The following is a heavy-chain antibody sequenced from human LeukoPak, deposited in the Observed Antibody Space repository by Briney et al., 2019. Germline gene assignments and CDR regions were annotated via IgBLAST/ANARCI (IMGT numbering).Heavy chain of an antibody. CDR1: GFTFSTYW. CDR3: ARELKIGAPGTVGFDI. J-gene: IGHJ3*02. V-gene: IGHV3-7*03. Sequence: GGSLRLSCAASGFTFSTYWMTWVRQAPGKGLEWVANIKKDGSEKNYVDSVKGRFTISRDNSKNTVYLQMNSLRAEDTAVYYCARELKIGAPGTVGFDIWGQGTMVTVSS. CDR2: IKKDGSEK. D-gene: IGHD6-13*01.